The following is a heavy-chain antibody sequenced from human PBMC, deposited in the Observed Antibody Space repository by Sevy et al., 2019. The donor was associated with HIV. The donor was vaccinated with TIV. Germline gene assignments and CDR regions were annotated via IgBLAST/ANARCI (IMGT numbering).Heavy chain of an antibody. V-gene: IGHV3-21*01. CDR1: GFTFSSYS. J-gene: IGHJ6*02. Sequence: GGSLRLSCAASGFTFSSYSMNWVRQAPGKGLEWVSSISSSSSYIYYADSVKGRFTISRDNAKNSLYLQMNSLGAEDTAVYYCARAQYDFWSGLPFYYYGMDVWGQGTTVTVSS. CDR3: ARAQYDFWSGLPFYYYGMDV. D-gene: IGHD3-3*01. CDR2: ISSSSSYI.